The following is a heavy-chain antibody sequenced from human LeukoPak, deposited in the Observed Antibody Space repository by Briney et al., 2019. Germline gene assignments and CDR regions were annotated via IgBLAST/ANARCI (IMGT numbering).Heavy chain of an antibody. CDR1: GFTFTNYV. V-gene: IGHV3-23*01. D-gene: IGHD1/OR15-1a*01. CDR3: ARGNWNKLEVFDY. CDR2: ISGSGGST. Sequence: SGGSLRLSCAASGFTFTNYVMTWVRQAPRKGLEWVSAISGSGGSTYYADSVKGRFTVSRDNSKNTVYLQMNSLRAEDTAVYYCARGNWNKLEVFDYWGQGTLVTVSS. J-gene: IGHJ4*02.